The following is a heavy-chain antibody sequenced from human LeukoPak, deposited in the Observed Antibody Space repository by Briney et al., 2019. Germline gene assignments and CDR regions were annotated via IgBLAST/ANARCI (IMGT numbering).Heavy chain of an antibody. CDR3: ASRGSESGWPDY. D-gene: IGHD6-19*01. V-gene: IGHV3-23*01. CDR1: GFTFSSYA. J-gene: IGHJ4*02. Sequence: GGSLRLSRAASGFTFSSYAMSWVRQAPGKGLEWVSAISGSGGSTYYADSVKGRFTISRDNSKNTLYLQMNSLRAEDTAVYYCASRGSESGWPDYWGQGTLVTVSS. CDR2: ISGSGGST.